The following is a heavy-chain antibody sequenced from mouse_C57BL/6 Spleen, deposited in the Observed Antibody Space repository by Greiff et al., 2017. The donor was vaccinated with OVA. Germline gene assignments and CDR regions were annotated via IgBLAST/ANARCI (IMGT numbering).Heavy chain of an antibody. CDR2: IYPGDGDT. D-gene: IGHD1-1*01. V-gene: IGHV1-82*01. Sequence: VQLQESGPELVKPGASVKISCKASGYAFSSSWMNWVKQRPGTGLEWIGRIYPGDGDTNYNGKFKGKATLTADKSSSTAYMQLSSLTSEDSAVYFCARGYYYGSSYAMDYWGQGTSVTVSS. CDR3: ARGYYYGSSYAMDY. J-gene: IGHJ4*01. CDR1: GYAFSSSW.